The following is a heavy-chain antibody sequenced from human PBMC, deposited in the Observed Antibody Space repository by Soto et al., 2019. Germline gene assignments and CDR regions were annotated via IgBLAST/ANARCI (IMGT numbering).Heavy chain of an antibody. CDR1: GFTFSSYG. D-gene: IGHD2-15*01. CDR2: ISYDGSNK. V-gene: IGHV3-30*18. Sequence: PGGSLRLSCAASGFTFSSYGMHWVRQAPGKGLEWVAVISYDGSNKYYADSVKGRFTISRDNSKNTLYLQMNSLRAEDTAVYYCAKDRSVVVVAATKELENNYYYYGMDVWGQGTTVTVSS. CDR3: AKDRSVVVVAATKELENNYYYYGMDV. J-gene: IGHJ6*02.